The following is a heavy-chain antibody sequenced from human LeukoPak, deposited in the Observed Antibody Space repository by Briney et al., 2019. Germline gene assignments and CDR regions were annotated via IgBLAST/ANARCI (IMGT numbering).Heavy chain of an antibody. CDR3: ASAPYDYYDMDV. V-gene: IGHV1-69*13. Sequence: SVKVSCKASGYTFAKYFIHWVRQAPGQGLEWMGGIIPIFGTANYAQKFQGRVTITADESTSAAYMELSSLRSEDTAVYYCASAPYDYYDMDVWGQGTTVTVSS. J-gene: IGHJ6*02. CDR1: GYTFAKYF. CDR2: IIPIFGTA.